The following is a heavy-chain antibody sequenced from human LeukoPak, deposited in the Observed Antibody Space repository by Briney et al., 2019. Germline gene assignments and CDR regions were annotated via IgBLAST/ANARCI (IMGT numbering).Heavy chain of an antibody. Sequence: GGSLRLSCAASGFTFSSYAMTWVRQAPGKGLVWVSRINPDDGSTSYADSVKGRFTISRDNAESTLYLQMNSLRAEDTAVYYCLTIVETDLDAFDIWGQGTKVTVSS. D-gene: IGHD2-21*01. CDR2: INPDDGST. J-gene: IGHJ3*02. CDR1: GFTFSSYA. CDR3: LTIVETDLDAFDI. V-gene: IGHV3-74*01.